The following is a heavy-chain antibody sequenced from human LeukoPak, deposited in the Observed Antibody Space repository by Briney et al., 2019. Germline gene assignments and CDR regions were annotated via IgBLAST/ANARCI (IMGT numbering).Heavy chain of an antibody. CDR3: ARDPRGYSYALDY. CDR1: GFTFSIYS. D-gene: IGHD5-18*01. J-gene: IGHJ4*02. Sequence: PGGSLRLSCAASGFTFSIYSMNWVRQAPGKGLEWVSSISSSSSCIYYAYSVKGRFTISRDNAKNSLYLQMNSLRAEDTAVYYCARDPRGYSYALDYWGQGTLVTVSS. V-gene: IGHV3-21*01. CDR2: ISSSSSCI.